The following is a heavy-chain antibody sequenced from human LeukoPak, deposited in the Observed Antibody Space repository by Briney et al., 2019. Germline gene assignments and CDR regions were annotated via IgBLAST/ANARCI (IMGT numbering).Heavy chain of an antibody. V-gene: IGHV3-7*01. D-gene: IGHD6-13*01. J-gene: IGHJ3*02. Sequence: HPGRSLRLSCAASGFTFSSYWMSWVRQAPGKGLEWVANIKQDGSEKYYVDSVKGRFTISRDNAKNSLYLQMNSLRAEDTAVYYCARDQGIAAAGTNLDAFDIWGQGTMVTVSS. CDR3: ARDQGIAAAGTNLDAFDI. CDR1: GFTFSSYW. CDR2: IKQDGSEK.